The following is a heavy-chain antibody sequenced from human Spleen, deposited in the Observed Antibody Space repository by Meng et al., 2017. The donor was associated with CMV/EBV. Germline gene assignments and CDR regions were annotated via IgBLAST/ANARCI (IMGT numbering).Heavy chain of an antibody. Sequence: FSSYDMHWVRQAPGKGLEWVAVISYDGSNKYYADSVKGRFTISRDNSKNTLYLQMNSLRAEDTAVYYCARDRLMTAGLDYYYYGMDVWGQGTTVTVSS. CDR3: ARDRLMTAGLDYYYYGMDV. CDR2: ISYDGSNK. J-gene: IGHJ6*02. D-gene: IGHD2-21*02. CDR1: FSSYD. V-gene: IGHV3-30*04.